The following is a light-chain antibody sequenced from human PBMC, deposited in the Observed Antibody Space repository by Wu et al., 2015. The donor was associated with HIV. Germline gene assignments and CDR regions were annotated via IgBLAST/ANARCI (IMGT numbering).Light chain of an antibody. J-gene: IGKJ4*01. V-gene: IGKV3D-15*03. CDR3: QQYSDWPLT. CDR2: TVS. Sequence: EIVMTQFPVTLSASPGDSVTLSCRATRNITNKLAWFQQKRGQSPRLVLHTVSVRPSDTPLRVRGAGSGTNFTLTINKIQSEDFATYYCQQYSDWPLTFGGGTKVETK. CDR1: RNITNK.